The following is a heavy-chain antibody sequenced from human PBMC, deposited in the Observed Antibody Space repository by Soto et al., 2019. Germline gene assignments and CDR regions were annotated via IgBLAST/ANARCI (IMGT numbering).Heavy chain of an antibody. D-gene: IGHD3-9*01. CDR1: VGSFSGYY. Sequence: QVQLQQWGAGPLRPLETLSLTCGVSVGSFSGYYWAWIRQSPGKGLEWIGEINDRGSINYNPSLKSRVSISVATSKNHYSLNPRSVPAADSAVYYCARESHDILTGPPWVWYFDLWGRGTLVTVSS. J-gene: IGHJ2*01. V-gene: IGHV4-34*01. CDR2: INDRGSI. CDR3: ARESHDILTGPPWVWYFDL.